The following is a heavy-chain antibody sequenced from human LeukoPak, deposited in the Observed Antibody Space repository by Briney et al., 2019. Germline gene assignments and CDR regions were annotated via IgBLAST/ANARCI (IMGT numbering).Heavy chain of an antibody. J-gene: IGHJ4*02. CDR1: GFSFSYYA. Sequence: GGSLRLSCAASGFSFSYYAMSWVRQAPGKGLEWVSGMSGSGATAYYADSVKGRFTISRDNSDNTVYLQMSSLSAEDTAVYYCAKDNAQWPRVFDFWGQGTLVTVPS. V-gene: IGHV3-23*01. D-gene: IGHD6-19*01. CDR2: MSGSGATA. CDR3: AKDNAQWPRVFDF.